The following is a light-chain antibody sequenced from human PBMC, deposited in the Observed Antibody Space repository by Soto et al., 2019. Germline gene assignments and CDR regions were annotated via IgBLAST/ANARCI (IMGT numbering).Light chain of an antibody. CDR3: QQYNNWPRT. CDR1: QSFSSN. CDR2: GAS. Sequence: EIVITQSPATLSVSPGERATLSCRASQSFSSNLAWYQQKTGQSPRILIYGASTRDTGVPARFSGSGSGTEFTLAISSLQSEDFAVYYCQQYNNWPRTFGQGTRLEIK. V-gene: IGKV3-15*01. J-gene: IGKJ5*01.